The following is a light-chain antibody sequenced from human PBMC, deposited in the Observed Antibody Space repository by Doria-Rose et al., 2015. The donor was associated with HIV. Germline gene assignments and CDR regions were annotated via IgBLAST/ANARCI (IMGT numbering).Light chain of an antibody. CDR2: DGF. J-gene: IGKJ1*01. Sequence: EIVMTQSPGTLSLSPGERATLSCRASQSFSSTYLAWYQQKPGQAPSLLIYDGFTRATGIPDRFSASGSGTDSTLTINRLEPEDFALYYCHQYGTSWTFGQGTKVEI. CDR3: HQYGTSWT. V-gene: IGKV3-20*01. CDR1: QSFSSTY.